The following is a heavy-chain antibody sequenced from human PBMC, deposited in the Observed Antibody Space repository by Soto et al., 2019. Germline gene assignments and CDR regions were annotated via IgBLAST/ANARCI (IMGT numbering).Heavy chain of an antibody. V-gene: IGHV3-53*01. CDR3: ARGPPGYSSSWYWFDP. D-gene: IGHD6-13*01. Sequence: PGGSLRLSCAASGFTVSSNYMSWVRQAPWKGLEWVSVIYSGGSTYYADSVKGRFTISRDNSKNTLYLQMNSLRAEDTAVYYCARGPPGYSSSWYWFDPWGQGTLVTVSS. CDR1: GFTVSSNY. CDR2: IYSGGST. J-gene: IGHJ5*02.